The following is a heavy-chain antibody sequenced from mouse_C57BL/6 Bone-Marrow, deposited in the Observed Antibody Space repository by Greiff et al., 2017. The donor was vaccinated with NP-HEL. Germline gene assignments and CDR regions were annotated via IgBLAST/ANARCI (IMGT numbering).Heavy chain of an antibody. CDR1: GYTFTSYT. D-gene: IGHD4-1*02. CDR3: ARESTGSLDY. Sequence: VQLQQSGAELARPGASVKMSCKASGYTFTSYTMHWVKQRPGQGLEWIGYINPSSGYTKYNQKFKDKATLTADKSSSTAYMQLSSLTSEDSAVYYCARESTGSLDYWGQGTTLTVSS. J-gene: IGHJ2*01. CDR2: INPSSGYT. V-gene: IGHV1-4*01.